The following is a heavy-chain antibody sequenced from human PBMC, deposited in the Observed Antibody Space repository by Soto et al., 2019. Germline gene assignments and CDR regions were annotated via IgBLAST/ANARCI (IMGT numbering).Heavy chain of an antibody. CDR3: ARDVSPGSSSLYLDAFDI. D-gene: IGHD6-13*01. CDR1: GFTLSADW. V-gene: IGHV3-7*05. Sequence: EVHLEESGGDLVQPGGSLRLSCAASGFTLSADWMTWVRQAPGKGLEWVANINRDGSKKSYLDSVRGRFTISRDNVGNSLYLQMDSLRAADTALYYCARDVSPGSSSLYLDAFDIWGQGTRVTFSS. CDR2: INRDGSKK. J-gene: IGHJ3*02.